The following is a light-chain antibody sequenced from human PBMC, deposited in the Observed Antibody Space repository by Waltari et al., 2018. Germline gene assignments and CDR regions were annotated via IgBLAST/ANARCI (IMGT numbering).Light chain of an antibody. CDR3: MQALQTPWT. CDR2: LGS. CDR1: QSLLSSNGYNY. V-gene: IGKV2-28*01. Sequence: DIAMTQSALSLSVTPGEPASISCKSSQSLLSSNGYNYLDWYLQKPGQSPQLLIYLGSNRASGVPDRFSGNGSGTDFTLKISRVEAEDVGIYYCMQALQTPWTFGQGTKLEF. J-gene: IGKJ2*02.